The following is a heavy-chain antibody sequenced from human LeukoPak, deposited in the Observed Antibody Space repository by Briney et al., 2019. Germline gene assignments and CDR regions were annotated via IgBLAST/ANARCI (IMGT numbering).Heavy chain of an antibody. J-gene: IGHJ5*02. CDR3: AKVKSSLTVVGA. CDR1: GFMFRSSS. D-gene: IGHD3-22*01. CDR2: ISGVGDIT. V-gene: IGHV3-23*01. Sequence: PGGSLRLSCAASGFMFRSSSMSWVRQAPAKGLEWVSSISGVGDITHYAESVQGRFTISRDNSGNTLYVQMNSLRVDDTAVYYCAKVKSSLTVVGAWGQGTLVTVSS.